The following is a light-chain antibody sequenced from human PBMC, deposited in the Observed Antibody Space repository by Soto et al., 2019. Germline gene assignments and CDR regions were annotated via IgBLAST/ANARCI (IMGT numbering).Light chain of an antibody. CDR1: QSVTSSY. J-gene: IGKJ1*01. CDR3: HQYGTSPQT. Sequence: EVVLTQSPGTVSLSPGERATLSCRASQSVTSSYLAWYQHKRGQAPRLLMYGASSRATGVPDRFSGWGSGTDFTFTISRLEPEDFAVYYCHQYGTSPQTFGQGTKVEVK. V-gene: IGKV3-20*01. CDR2: GAS.